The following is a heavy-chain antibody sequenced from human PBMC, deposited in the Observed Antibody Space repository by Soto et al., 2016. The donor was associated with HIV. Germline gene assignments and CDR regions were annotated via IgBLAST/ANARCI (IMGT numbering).Heavy chain of an antibody. D-gene: IGHD1-26*01. CDR3: ARDASGARWNYYYYGMDV. Sequence: QVQLVQSGAEVKKPGASVKVSCTASGYTFTDYYIHWVRQAPGQGLEWMGWINPNSGGTNNAQKFQGRVTMTRDTSITTVYMELSRLRFDDTAVYYCARDASGARWNYYYYGMDVVGPRDHGHRLL. CDR2: INPNSGGT. CDR1: GYTFTDYY. V-gene: IGHV1-2*02. J-gene: IGHJ6*02.